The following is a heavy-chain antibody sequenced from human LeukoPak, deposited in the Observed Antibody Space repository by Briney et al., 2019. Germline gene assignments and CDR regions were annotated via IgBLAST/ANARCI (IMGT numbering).Heavy chain of an antibody. Sequence: RTGGSLRLSCAASGFTVSSNYMSWVRQAPGKGLGWVSVIYSGGSTYYADFVKGRFTISRDNSKNTLYLQMNSLRAEGTAVYYCARDLISGGMRAFDIGGQGTMVTVSS. D-gene: IGHD2-15*01. J-gene: IGHJ3*02. CDR1: GFTVSSNY. V-gene: IGHV3-53*01. CDR3: ARDLISGGMRAFDI. CDR2: IYSGGST.